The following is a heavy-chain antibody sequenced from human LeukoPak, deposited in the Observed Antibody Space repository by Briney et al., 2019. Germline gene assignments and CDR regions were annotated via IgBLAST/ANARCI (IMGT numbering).Heavy chain of an antibody. J-gene: IGHJ4*02. D-gene: IGHD3-9*01. CDR3: ARDMGAYYDILTGYHTYFDF. CDR1: GFTFSSYS. CDR2: ISSGSSYI. Sequence: GGSLRLSCAASGFTFSSYSMNWVRQAPGKGLERVSSISSGSSYIYYADSVKGRFTISRDNAKNSLYLQMNSLRAEDTAVYYCARDMGAYYDILTGYHTYFDFWGQGTLVTVSS. V-gene: IGHV3-21*01.